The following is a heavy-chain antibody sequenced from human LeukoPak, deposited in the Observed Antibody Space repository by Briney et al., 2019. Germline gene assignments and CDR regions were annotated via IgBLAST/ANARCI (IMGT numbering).Heavy chain of an antibody. Sequence: GGSLGLSCAASGFTFSNYAINWFGQAPGKGLEWVSIIVGNGRTAYSDSAKGRFTISRDNSKNTVHLQMDNLRAEDTAVYYCAKDYRPDGFNDIDYWGQGTQVTVSS. CDR3: AKDYRPDGFNDIDY. CDR1: GFTFSNYA. D-gene: IGHD5-24*01. CDR2: IVGNGRTA. V-gene: IGHV3-23*01. J-gene: IGHJ4*02.